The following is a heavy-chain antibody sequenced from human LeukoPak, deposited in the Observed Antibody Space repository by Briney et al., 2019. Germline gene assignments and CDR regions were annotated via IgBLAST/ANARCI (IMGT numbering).Heavy chain of an antibody. CDR2: INPNSGNT. CDR3: ARGRYIL. CDR1: GYTFTGYY. Sequence: ASVKVSCKASGYTFTGYYMHWVRQAPGQGLEWMGWINPNSGNTGYAQKFQGRVTITRNTSISTAYMELSSLRSEDTAVYYCARGRYILWGQGTLVTVSS. V-gene: IGHV1-8*03. D-gene: IGHD1-14*01. J-gene: IGHJ4*02.